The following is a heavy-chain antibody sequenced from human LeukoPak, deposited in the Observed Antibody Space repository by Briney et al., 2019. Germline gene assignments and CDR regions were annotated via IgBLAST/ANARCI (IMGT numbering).Heavy chain of an antibody. Sequence: GGSLRLSCTASGFTFGDYAMGWFRQAPGKGLEWVGFIRSKAYGGTTEYAASVKGRFAISRDDSKSIAYLQMNSLKTEDTAVYYCTRGVLRYSYWGQGTLVTVSS. V-gene: IGHV3-49*03. J-gene: IGHJ1*01. CDR2: IRSKAYGGTT. CDR1: GFTFGDYA. D-gene: IGHD3-9*01. CDR3: TRGVLRYSY.